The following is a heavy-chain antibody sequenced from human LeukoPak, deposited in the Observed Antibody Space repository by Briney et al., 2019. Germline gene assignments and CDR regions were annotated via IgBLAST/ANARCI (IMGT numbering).Heavy chain of an antibody. CDR2: MNPNSGNT. J-gene: IGHJ3*02. Sequence: ASVKVSCKASGYTFTSYDINWVRQATGQGLEWMGWMNPNSGNTGYAQKFQGRVTMTRNTSISTAYMELSSLRSEDPAVYYCARAPHQPGDAFDIWGQGTMVTVSS. CDR1: GYTFTSYD. V-gene: IGHV1-8*01. D-gene: IGHD2-2*01. CDR3: ARAPHQPGDAFDI.